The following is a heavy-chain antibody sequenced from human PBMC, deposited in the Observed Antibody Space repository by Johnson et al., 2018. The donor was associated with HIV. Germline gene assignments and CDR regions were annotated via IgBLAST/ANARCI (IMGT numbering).Heavy chain of an antibody. CDR2: IKSKTDGGTT. CDR3: AKDLGGAHSSPRDFDI. J-gene: IGHJ3*02. Sequence: VQLVESGGGLVKPGGSLGLSCAASGFTFSNVWMSWVRQTPGKGLEWVGRIKSKTDGGTTDYAAPVKGRFTISRDDSKNTLYLQMNSLKTEATAVYYCAKDLGGAHSSPRDFDIWCQGTIVTVAS. CDR1: GFTFSNVW. D-gene: IGHD6-13*01. V-gene: IGHV3-15*01.